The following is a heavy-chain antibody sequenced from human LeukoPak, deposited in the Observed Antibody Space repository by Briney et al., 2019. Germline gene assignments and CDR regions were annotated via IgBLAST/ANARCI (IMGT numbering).Heavy chain of an antibody. J-gene: IGHJ4*02. CDR3: AKDSWSGYPGDY. CDR1: GFTFSSYS. Sequence: GGSLRLSCAASGFTFSSYSMNWVRQAPGRGLEWVSSIRFTGSYIYYADSVKGRFTISRDNSKNTLYLQMNSLRAEETAVYYCAKDSWSGYPGDYWGQGTLVTVSS. V-gene: IGHV3-21*04. CDR2: IRFTGSYI. D-gene: IGHD3-3*01.